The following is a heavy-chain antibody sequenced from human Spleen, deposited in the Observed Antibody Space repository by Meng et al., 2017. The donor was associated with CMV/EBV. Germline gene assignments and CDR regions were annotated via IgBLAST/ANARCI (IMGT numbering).Heavy chain of an antibody. Sequence: ASVKVSCKASGYTFPSYGMSWLRQAPGQGLEWVAWISAYNGKTNYAQKLQGRVTVTTDISMSTAYMELRGLRSDDTAVYYCARDFITVTEGSHRFPYSYYGMDVWGQGTTVTVSS. J-gene: IGHJ6*02. CDR2: ISAYNGKT. CDR1: GYTFPSYG. V-gene: IGHV1-18*01. CDR3: ARDFITVTEGSHRFPYSYYGMDV. D-gene: IGHD1-20*01.